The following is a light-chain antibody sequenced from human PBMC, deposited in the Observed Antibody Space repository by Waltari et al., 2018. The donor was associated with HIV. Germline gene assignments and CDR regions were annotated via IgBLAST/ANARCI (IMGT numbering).Light chain of an antibody. CDR2: GVR. Sequence: QSALTQPASVSGSPGQSITISCTGTSSDVGNYDLVSWYQQHPGKAPKVMICGVRKRPAGVSNLLPGSKSGNTASLTLAVLQSEDEADYCCCSYATSSTLRFGGGTKLTVL. J-gene: IGLJ2*01. CDR1: SSDVGNYDL. V-gene: IGLV2-23*02. CDR3: CSYATSSTLR.